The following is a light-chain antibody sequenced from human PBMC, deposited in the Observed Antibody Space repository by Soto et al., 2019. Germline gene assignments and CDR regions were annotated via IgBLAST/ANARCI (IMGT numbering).Light chain of an antibody. CDR2: DVS. J-gene: IGLJ3*02. CDR3: SSYTSSSTVV. V-gene: IGLV2-14*01. Sequence: QSALTQPASVSGPPGQSITISCTGTSSDVGAYNSVSWYQQHPGKAPKLMIYDVSNRPSGVSNRFSGSKSGNTASLTISGLQAEDEADYYCSSYTSSSTVVFGGGTKLTVL. CDR1: SSDVGAYNS.